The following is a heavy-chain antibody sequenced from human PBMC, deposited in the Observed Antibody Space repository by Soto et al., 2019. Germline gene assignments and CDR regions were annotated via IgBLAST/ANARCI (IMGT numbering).Heavy chain of an antibody. Sequence: SESLSHTCTVSGSTISSGNYYWSWIRQPPGKGLEWIGYIYYSGSTYYNPSLKSRVTISVDTSKNQFSLKLSSVTAADTAVYYCARGSYYYDSSGYYHYWGQG. CDR1: GSTISSGNYY. D-gene: IGHD3-22*01. J-gene: IGHJ4*02. CDR2: IYYSGST. V-gene: IGHV4-30-4*01. CDR3: ARGSYYYDSSGYYHY.